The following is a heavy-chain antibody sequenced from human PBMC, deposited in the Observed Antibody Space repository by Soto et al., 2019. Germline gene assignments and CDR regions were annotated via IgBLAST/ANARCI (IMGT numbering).Heavy chain of an antibody. Sequence: ASVKVSCKASGYTFTSYAMNWVRQAPGQGLEWMGWINTNTGNPTYAQGFTGRFDFSLDTSVSTAYLQICSLKAENTAVYYCASGSANYYYYGMDVWGQGTTVTVSS. V-gene: IGHV7-4-1*01. CDR3: ASGSANYYYYGMDV. CDR2: INTNTGNP. CDR1: GYTFTSYA. J-gene: IGHJ6*02. D-gene: IGHD6-25*01.